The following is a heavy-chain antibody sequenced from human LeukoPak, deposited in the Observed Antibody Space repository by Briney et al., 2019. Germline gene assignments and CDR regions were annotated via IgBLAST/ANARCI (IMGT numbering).Heavy chain of an antibody. Sequence: GESLKISCKGSGYSFTSYWIGWVRQMPGKGLEWMGIIYPGDSDTRYSPSFQGQVTISADKSIRTAYLQWSSLKASDTAIYYCARHHDYGDYGCFDYWGQGTLVAVSS. CDR1: GYSFTSYW. J-gene: IGHJ4*02. CDR2: IYPGDSDT. CDR3: ARHHDYGDYGCFDY. V-gene: IGHV5-51*01. D-gene: IGHD4-17*01.